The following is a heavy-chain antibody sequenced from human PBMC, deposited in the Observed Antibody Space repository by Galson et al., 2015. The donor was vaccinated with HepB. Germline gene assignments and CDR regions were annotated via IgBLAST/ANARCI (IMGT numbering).Heavy chain of an antibody. Sequence: SLRLSCAASGFTFSSYGMHWVRQAPGKGLEWVAVISYDGSNKYYADSVKGRFTISRDNSKNTLYLQMNSLRAEDTAVYYCARNLPAASHDAFDIWGQGTMVTVSS. J-gene: IGHJ3*02. D-gene: IGHD2-2*01. CDR2: ISYDGSNK. CDR1: GFTFSSYG. CDR3: ARNLPAASHDAFDI. V-gene: IGHV3-30*03.